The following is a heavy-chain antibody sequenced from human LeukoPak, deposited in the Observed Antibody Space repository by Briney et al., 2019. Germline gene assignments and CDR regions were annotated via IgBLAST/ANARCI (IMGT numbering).Heavy chain of an antibody. D-gene: IGHD1-26*01. V-gene: IGHV3-74*01. CDR1: GFTFSSYW. J-gene: IGHJ3*02. Sequence: GGSLRLSCAASGFTFSSYWMHWVRQAPGKGLVWVSRINPDGSTTSYADSVKGRFTISRDSAKNTLYLQMNSLRAEDTAVYYCARPIVGATTTGAFDIWGQGTMVTVSS. CDR3: ARPIVGATTTGAFDI. CDR2: INPDGSTT.